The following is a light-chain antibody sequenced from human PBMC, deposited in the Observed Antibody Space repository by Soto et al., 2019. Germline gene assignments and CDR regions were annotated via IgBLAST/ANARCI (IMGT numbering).Light chain of an antibody. V-gene: IGLV1-47*02. CDR1: SSNIGSNY. CDR2: SSN. Sequence: QSVLTQPPSASGTPGQRVTISCSGSSSNIGSNYVYWYQQLPGTAPKLLIYSSNQRPSGVPDRFSGSKSGTSASLAISGLRSEDEADYYCAAWDDSLSGRVFGGATKLTVL. CDR3: AAWDDSLSGRV. J-gene: IGLJ3*02.